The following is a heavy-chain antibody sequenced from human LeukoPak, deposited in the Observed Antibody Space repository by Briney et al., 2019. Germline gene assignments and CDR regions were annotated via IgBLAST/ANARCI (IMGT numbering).Heavy chain of an antibody. J-gene: IGHJ5*02. Sequence: GGSLRLSCAASGFTFSSHGMHWVRQAPGKGLEWVALIWYDGSKKYYADSVKGRFTISSDDSKNTLYLQMNSLRAEDTAMYYCAKDLSYGSNWFDPWGQGTLVTVSS. CDR1: GFTFSSHG. D-gene: IGHD5-18*01. CDR3: AKDLSYGSNWFDP. V-gene: IGHV3-33*06. CDR2: IWYDGSKK.